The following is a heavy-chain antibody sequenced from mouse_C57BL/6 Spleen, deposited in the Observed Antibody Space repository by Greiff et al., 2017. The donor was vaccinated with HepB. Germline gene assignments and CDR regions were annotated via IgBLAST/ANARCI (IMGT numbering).Heavy chain of an antibody. CDR1: GFTFSSYA. J-gene: IGHJ1*03. CDR3: TREGEWLLRRYFDV. CDR2: ISSGGDYI. V-gene: IGHV5-9-1*02. Sequence: EVKLVESGEGLVKPGGSLKLSCAASGFTFSSYAMSWVRQTPEKRLEWVAYISSGGDYIYYADTVKGRFTISRDNARNTLYLQMSSLKSEDTAMYYCTREGEWLLRRYFDVWGTGTTVTVSS. D-gene: IGHD2-3*01.